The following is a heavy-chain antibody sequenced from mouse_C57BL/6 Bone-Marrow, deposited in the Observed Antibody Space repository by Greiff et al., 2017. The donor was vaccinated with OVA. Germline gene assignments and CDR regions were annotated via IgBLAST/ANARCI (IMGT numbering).Heavy chain of an antibody. D-gene: IGHD3-1*01. CDR2: FYPGRGSI. V-gene: IGHV1-62-2*01. CDR1: GYTFTEFT. CDR3: ARHGKARREYYDMDN. J-gene: IGHJ4*01. Sequence: VQLQQSGAELAQPGASVKLSCKASGYTFTEFTIHWVKLRSGLGLVRIGLFYPGRGSIISNEKFQDKAMLTADKSSSTVYMELSRLKSEDSAVYCCARHGKARREYYDMDNWGQGTSVTVSP.